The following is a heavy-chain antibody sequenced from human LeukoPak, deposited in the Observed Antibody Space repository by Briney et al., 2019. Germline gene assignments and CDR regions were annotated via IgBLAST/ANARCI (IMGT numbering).Heavy chain of an antibody. CDR2: INVGNGNT. Sequence: ASVKVSCKASGYTFSSYAMHWVRQAPGQRLERMGWINVGNGNTKYSQKFQGRVTIIRDTSASTAYMELSSLRSEDTAVYYCARSGFSSSWSQESWFDPWGQGTPVTVSS. CDR3: ARSGFSSSWSQESWFDP. V-gene: IGHV1-3*01. D-gene: IGHD6-13*01. CDR1: GYTFSSYA. J-gene: IGHJ5*02.